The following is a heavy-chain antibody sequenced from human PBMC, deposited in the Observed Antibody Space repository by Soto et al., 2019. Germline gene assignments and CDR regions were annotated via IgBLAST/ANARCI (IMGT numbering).Heavy chain of an antibody. D-gene: IGHD3-10*01. CDR3: ARSWGGYFDF. V-gene: IGHV4-59*08. CDR2: IYYSGST. J-gene: IGHJ4*02. CDR1: DRSISSYY. Sequence: VQLQESGPGLVKPSETLSLTCTDSDRSISSYYWSWFRQPPGKGLEWTWSIYYSGSTTYNPSLKRRVTISVDTSRNQFSLKLSSVTAADTAVYYCARSWGGYFDFWCQGTLVSVSS.